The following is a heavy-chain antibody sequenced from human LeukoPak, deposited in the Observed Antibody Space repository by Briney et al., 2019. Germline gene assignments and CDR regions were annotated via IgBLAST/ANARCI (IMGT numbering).Heavy chain of an antibody. J-gene: IGHJ6*02. CDR3: ARGSGGRTIWVVVPAAQSSDYYYYGLDV. V-gene: IGHV3-21*01. CDR1: GFTFSSYS. D-gene: IGHD2-2*01. Sequence: PGGSLRLSCAASGFTFSSYSMNWVRQAPGKGLEWVSSISSSSSYIYYADSVKGRFTISRDNAKNTLYLQMNSLRVEDTAVYYCARGSGGRTIWVVVPAAQSSDYYYYGLDVWGQGTTVTVSS. CDR2: ISSSSSYI.